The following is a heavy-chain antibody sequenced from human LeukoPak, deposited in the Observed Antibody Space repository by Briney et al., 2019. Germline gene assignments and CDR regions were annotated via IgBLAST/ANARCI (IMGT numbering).Heavy chain of an antibody. D-gene: IGHD3-10*01. CDR3: ARSYYYGSGSYYWYYYYYMDV. V-gene: IGHV4-61*01. J-gene: IGHJ6*03. Sequence: SETLSLTCTVSGGSISSSSYYWSWIRQPPGKGLEWIGYIYYSGSTNYNPSLKSRVTISVDTSKNQFSLKLSSVTAADTAVYYCARSYYYGSGSYYWYYYYYMDVWGKGTTVTVSS. CDR2: IYYSGST. CDR1: GGSISSSSYY.